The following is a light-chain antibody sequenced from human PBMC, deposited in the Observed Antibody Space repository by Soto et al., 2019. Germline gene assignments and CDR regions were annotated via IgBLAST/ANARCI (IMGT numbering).Light chain of an antibody. J-gene: IGKJ2*01. Sequence: DIQMTQSPSSLSASVGDRVTITCRTSQSITSYVNWFQQKPGKAPKLLISAASTLESGVPSRFSGSGSGTEFTLTISSLHPDDFATYYCQQYFSYPYTFGQGTNLEIK. V-gene: IGKV1-39*01. CDR3: QQYFSYPYT. CDR1: QSITSY. CDR2: AAS.